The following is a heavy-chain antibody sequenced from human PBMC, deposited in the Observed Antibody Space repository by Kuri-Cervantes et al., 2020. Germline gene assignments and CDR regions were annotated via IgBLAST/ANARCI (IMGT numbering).Heavy chain of an antibody. V-gene: IGHV3-74*01. Sequence: GESLKISCAASGFTFDTYWMHWVRQVPGKGLMWVSVIYSDSSTYYADSVKGRFTISRDNGKNSLYLQMNSLRAEDTAVYYCASVPEYYDYIWGSYRFNDGFDYWGQGTLVTVSS. CDR2: IYSDSST. CDR3: ASVPEYYDYIWGSYRFNDGFDY. J-gene: IGHJ4*02. D-gene: IGHD3-16*02. CDR1: GFTFDTYW.